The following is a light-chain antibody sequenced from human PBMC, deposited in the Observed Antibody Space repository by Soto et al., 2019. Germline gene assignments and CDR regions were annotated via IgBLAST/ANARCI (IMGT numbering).Light chain of an antibody. J-gene: IGLJ2*01. V-gene: IGLV2-14*01. Sequence: QSVLTQPASVSGSPGQSITISCTGTSSDVGDYNYVSWYQQHPDKAPKLMIFEVTNRPSGVSNRFSGSKSDTSASLAISGLQSEDEADYYCAAWDDSLNGVVFGGGTKLTVL. CDR1: SSDVGDYNY. CDR3: AAWDDSLNGVV. CDR2: EVT.